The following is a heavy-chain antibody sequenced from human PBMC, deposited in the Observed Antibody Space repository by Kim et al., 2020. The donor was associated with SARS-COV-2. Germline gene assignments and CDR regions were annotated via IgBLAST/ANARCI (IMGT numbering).Heavy chain of an antibody. CDR3: ARAFSCSSTSCQPTTALGLYYYYGMDV. CDR2: IIPILGIA. Sequence: SVKVSCKASGGTFSSYAISWVRQAPGQGLEWMGRIIPILGIANYAQKFQGRVTITADKSTSTAYMELSSLRSEDTAVYYCARAFSCSSTSCQPTTALGLYYYYGMDVWGQGTTVTVSS. D-gene: IGHD2-2*01. CDR1: GGTFSSYA. V-gene: IGHV1-69*04. J-gene: IGHJ6*02.